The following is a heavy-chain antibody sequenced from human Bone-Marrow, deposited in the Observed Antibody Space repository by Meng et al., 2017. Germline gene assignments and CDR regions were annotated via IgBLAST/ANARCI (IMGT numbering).Heavy chain of an antibody. Sequence: ASVKVSCKASGYTFTGYYMHWVRQAPGQGLEWMGRINPNSGGTNYAQKFQGRVTMTRDTSISTAYMELSRLRSDDTAVYYCARDLTYIRYFDWLFLSPYFDYWGQGNRVTCAS. CDR2: INPNSGGT. CDR3: ARDLTYIRYFDWLFLSPYFDY. J-gene: IGHJ4*02. V-gene: IGHV1-2*06. CDR1: GYTFTGYY. D-gene: IGHD3-9*01.